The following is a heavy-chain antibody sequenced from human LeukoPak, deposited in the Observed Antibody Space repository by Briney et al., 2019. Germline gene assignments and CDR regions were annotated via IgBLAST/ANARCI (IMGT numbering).Heavy chain of an antibody. V-gene: IGHV4-4*07. Sequence: SETLSLTCTVSGGSISSDYWSWIRQPAGKGLEWIGRIYTSGSTKFNPSLRSRVTISVDTSKNQFSLKLSSVTAADTAVYYCAYGYNYGYDYWGQGTLVTVSS. CDR3: AYGYNYGYDY. D-gene: IGHD5-18*01. CDR1: GGSISSDY. J-gene: IGHJ4*02. CDR2: IYTSGST.